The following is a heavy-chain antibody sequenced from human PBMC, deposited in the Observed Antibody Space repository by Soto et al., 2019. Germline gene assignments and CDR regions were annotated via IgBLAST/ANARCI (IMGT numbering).Heavy chain of an antibody. CDR3: ARAVAPYLGTWFDP. V-gene: IGHV4-30-2*01. Sequence: QLQLQESGSGLVKPSQTLSLTCTVSGGSITSGNSYSWSWIRQPPGKGLEWIGSISRSGSTSYNPSLEGRVTMSVDKSKNQFSLNLSSVPAADMAVYYCARAVAPYLGTWFDPWGQGTLVIVSS. J-gene: IGHJ5*02. CDR1: GGSITSGNSYS. CDR2: ISRSGST. D-gene: IGHD3-16*01.